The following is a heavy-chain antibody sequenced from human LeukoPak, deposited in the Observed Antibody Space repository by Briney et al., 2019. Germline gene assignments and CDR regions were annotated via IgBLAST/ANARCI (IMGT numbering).Heavy chain of an antibody. CDR3: AKDLYKYSSGWYYFDY. CDR2: ISNAGSNR. CDR1: GFTFSSNG. V-gene: IGHV3-30*18. Sequence: AGTLSLSCAASGFTFSSNGMHWVRHAPGKGQERVSVISNAGSNRYYADPVKSRYTISRDNSKNTLYLQMNSLRAEDTAVYYCAKDLYKYSSGWYYFDYWGRGTLVTVSS. D-gene: IGHD6-19*01. J-gene: IGHJ4*02.